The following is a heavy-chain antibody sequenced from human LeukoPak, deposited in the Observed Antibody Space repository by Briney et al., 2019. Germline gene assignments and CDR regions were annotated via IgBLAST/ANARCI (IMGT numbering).Heavy chain of an antibody. CDR2: IKQDGSEK. CDR3: AREDSWNDDPGAFDI. CDR1: GFTFSSYW. D-gene: IGHD1-20*01. Sequence: GGSLRLSCTASGFTFSSYWMSWVRQAPGKGLEWVANIKQDGSEKDYVDSVKGRFTISRDNSKNTLYLQMNSLRAEDAAVYYCAREDSWNDDPGAFDIWGQGTMVTVSS. J-gene: IGHJ3*02. V-gene: IGHV3-7*01.